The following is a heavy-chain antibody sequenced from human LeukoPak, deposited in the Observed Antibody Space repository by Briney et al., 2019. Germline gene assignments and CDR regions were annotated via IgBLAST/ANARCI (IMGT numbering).Heavy chain of an antibody. Sequence: GGSLRLSCAASGFTFSSYSMNWVRQAPGKGLEWVSYISSSSTIYYADSVKGRFTISRDNAKNSLYLQMNSLRAEDTAVYYCAREDDYYDILTGYYLVRGDAFDIWGQGTMVTVSS. CDR1: GFTFSSYS. J-gene: IGHJ3*02. CDR3: AREDDYYDILTGYYLVRGDAFDI. V-gene: IGHV3-48*01. D-gene: IGHD3-9*01. CDR2: ISSSSTI.